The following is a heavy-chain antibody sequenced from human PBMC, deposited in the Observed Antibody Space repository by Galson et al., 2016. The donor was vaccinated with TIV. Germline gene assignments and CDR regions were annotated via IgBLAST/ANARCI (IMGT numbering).Heavy chain of an antibody. J-gene: IGHJ6*02. CDR3: AKGAKEHVYQAMDV. CDR2: IHWSSGSM. V-gene: IGHV3-9*01. D-gene: IGHD1-26*01. CDR1: GFTFDAYA. Sequence: SLRLSCAASGFTFDAYAMHWVRQAPGKGLEWVSGIHWSSGSMGYAGSVKGRFTISRDNAKNSLFLQMNSLRAEDTALYYCAKGAKEHVYQAMDVWGQGTTVTVSS.